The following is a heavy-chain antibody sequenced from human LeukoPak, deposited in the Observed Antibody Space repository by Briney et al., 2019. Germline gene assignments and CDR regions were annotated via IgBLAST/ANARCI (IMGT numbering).Heavy chain of an antibody. D-gene: IGHD3-22*01. CDR3: ASRSFHYASSGYYPDAFDI. CDR2: IHPGDSDT. Sequence: GESLKISCKGSGYSFVTNWIGWVRQMPGRGPEWMGIIHPGDSDTRYSPPFQGQVTMSADKSISTAYLQWSSLKASDTAMYYCASRSFHYASSGYYPDAFDIWGQGTMVTVSP. CDR1: GYSFVTNW. V-gene: IGHV5-51*01. J-gene: IGHJ3*02.